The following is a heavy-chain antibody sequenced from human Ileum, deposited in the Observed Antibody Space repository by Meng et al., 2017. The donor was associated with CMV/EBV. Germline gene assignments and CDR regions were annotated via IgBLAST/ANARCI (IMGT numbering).Heavy chain of an antibody. V-gene: IGHV4-59*01. CDR1: GASLSSYY. CDR2: IYYSGST. Sequence: GSLRLSCAVSGASLSSYYWSWIRQPPGKGLEWIGYIYYSGSTNYNPSLKSRVTISVDTSENQFSLKLSSVTAADTAVYYCARAGLTTHYYFDYWGQGTLVTVSS. D-gene: IGHD4-11*01. J-gene: IGHJ4*02. CDR3: ARAGLTTHYYFDY.